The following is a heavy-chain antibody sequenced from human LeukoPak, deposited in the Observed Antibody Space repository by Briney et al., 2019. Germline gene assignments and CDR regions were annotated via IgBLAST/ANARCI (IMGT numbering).Heavy chain of an antibody. CDR3: AGPRGSRWSIPFDN. CDR1: GFIFSNYT. V-gene: IGHV3-30-3*01. D-gene: IGHD6-13*01. Sequence: PGGSLRLSCAASGFIFSNYTMHWVRQAPGKGLEWVAVISYDGSNKYYGDSVKGRFTISRDNSKNTLYLQMDSLRAEDTAVYYCAGPRGSRWSIPFDNWGQGTLVTVSS. CDR2: ISYDGSNK. J-gene: IGHJ4*02.